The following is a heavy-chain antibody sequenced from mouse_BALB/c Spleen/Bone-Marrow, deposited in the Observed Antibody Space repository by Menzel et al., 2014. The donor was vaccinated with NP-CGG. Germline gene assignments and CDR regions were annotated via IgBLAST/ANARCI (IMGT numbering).Heavy chain of an antibody. CDR1: GYRFTTYV. CDR3: ARNYGHWYFDV. D-gene: IGHD1-1*02. V-gene: IGHV1-14*01. CDR2: INPYNGVT. Sequence: VQLKESGPELVKPGASVKMSCKPSGYRFTTYVMHWVKQEPGQGLGWIGYINPYNGVTNYNEKFKGKATLTSDKSSSTSYMELSSLTSEDSAVYYCARNYGHWYFDVWGAGTTVTVSS. J-gene: IGHJ1*01.